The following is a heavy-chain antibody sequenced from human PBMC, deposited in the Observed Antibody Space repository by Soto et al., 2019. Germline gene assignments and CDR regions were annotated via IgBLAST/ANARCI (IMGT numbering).Heavy chain of an antibody. CDR1: GYTFTSYA. D-gene: IGHD2-15*01. V-gene: IGHV1-3*01. CDR3: AKGQPGEYCSGGSCYSHYYYYYYMDV. CDR2: INAGNGNT. Sequence: ASVKVSCKASGYTFTSYAMHWVRQAPGQRLEWMGWINAGNGNTKYSQKFQGRVTITRDTSASTAYMELSSLRAEDTAVYYCAKGQPGEYCSGGSCYSHYYYYYYMDVWGKGTTVTVSS. J-gene: IGHJ6*03.